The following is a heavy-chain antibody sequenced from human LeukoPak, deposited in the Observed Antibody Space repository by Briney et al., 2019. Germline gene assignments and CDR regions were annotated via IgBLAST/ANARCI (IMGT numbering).Heavy chain of an antibody. J-gene: IGHJ4*02. V-gene: IGHV3-66*04. Sequence: GGSLRLSCAASGLTVSSYMSWVRQAPGKGLEWVSVIYSGGSIYYADSVKGRFTISRDKSKNTLYLQMNSLRAEDTAVYYCARPPYGGVDYWGQGTLVTVSS. CDR3: ARPPYGGVDY. D-gene: IGHD4-23*01. CDR1: GLTVSSY. CDR2: IYSGGSI.